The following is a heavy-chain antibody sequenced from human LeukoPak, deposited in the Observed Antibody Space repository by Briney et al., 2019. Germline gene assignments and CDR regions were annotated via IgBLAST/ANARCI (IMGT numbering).Heavy chain of an antibody. Sequence: GGSLRLSCAASGFTFSSYAMHWVRQAPGKGLEWVAVISYDGSNKYYADSVKGRFTISRDNAKNSLYLQMNSLRAEDTAVYYCARANKYSSSPAIWHWGQGTLVTVSS. V-gene: IGHV3-30-3*01. CDR3: ARANKYSSSPAIWH. J-gene: IGHJ1*01. CDR2: ISYDGSNK. D-gene: IGHD6-13*01. CDR1: GFTFSSYA.